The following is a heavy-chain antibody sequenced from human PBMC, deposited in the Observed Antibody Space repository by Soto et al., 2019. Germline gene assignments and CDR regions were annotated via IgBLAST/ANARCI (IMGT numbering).Heavy chain of an antibody. CDR3: ATDVRPLGPLFDY. D-gene: IGHD7-27*01. Sequence: PGGSLRLSCTASGFTFGLYGMNWVRQAPGKGLEWVSTISNTGANTHYADSVKGRFSVSRDNSGDTLFLHLNSLRVGDTAIYYCATDVRPLGPLFDYWGQGSLVTVSS. V-gene: IGHV3-23*01. CDR2: ISNTGANT. CDR1: GFTFGLYG. J-gene: IGHJ4*02.